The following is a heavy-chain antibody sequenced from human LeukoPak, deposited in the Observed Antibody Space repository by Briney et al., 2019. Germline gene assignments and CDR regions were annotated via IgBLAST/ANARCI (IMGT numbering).Heavy chain of an antibody. D-gene: IGHD3-10*01. CDR3: ARDREVLPYYYYYMDV. Sequence: PGWSLRLSCAASGLTFSEYYMSWIRQARGQGREWVSYISSSGSTIYYADSVKGRFTISRDNDKNSLYLQMNSLRAEDTAVYYCARDREVLPYYYYYMDVWGKGTTVTISS. CDR2: ISSSGSTI. J-gene: IGHJ6*03. V-gene: IGHV3-11*01. CDR1: GLTFSEYY.